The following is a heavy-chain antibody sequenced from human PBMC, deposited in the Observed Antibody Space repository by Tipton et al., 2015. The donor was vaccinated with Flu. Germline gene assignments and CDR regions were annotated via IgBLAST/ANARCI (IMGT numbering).Heavy chain of an antibody. CDR2: IYHSGTT. CDR3: ARQDPNLDTPRGFFDY. CDR1: GDSIRNGGFY. Sequence: TLSLTCSVSGDSIRNGGFYWSWIRQSPGKGLEWIGYIYHSGTTFYNPSLKSRVTMSVDKSKNQFSLQLGSVTAADTAVYYCARQDPNLDTPRGFFDYWGQGTLVTVSS. D-gene: IGHD5-18*01. J-gene: IGHJ4*02. V-gene: IGHV4-31*03.